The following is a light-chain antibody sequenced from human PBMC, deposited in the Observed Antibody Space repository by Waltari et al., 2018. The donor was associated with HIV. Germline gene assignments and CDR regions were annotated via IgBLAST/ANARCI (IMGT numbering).Light chain of an antibody. Sequence: QSVLTPTPSLSGTPGQRVTISCSGGYSNIGSNTVHWYQQFPGTAPRLLIYSNNQRPSGVLDRFSGSKSGTSASLVISELQSQDEADYHCAAWDDSLHGELFGGGTKLTVL. CDR1: YSNIGSNT. CDR2: SNN. J-gene: IGLJ2*01. V-gene: IGLV1-44*01. CDR3: AAWDDSLHGEL.